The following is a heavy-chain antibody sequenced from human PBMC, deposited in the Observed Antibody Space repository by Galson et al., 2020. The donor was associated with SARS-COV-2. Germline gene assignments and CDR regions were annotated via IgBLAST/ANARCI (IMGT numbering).Heavy chain of an antibody. CDR3: ARDGGSGWYGGLGY. CDR2: ISTYNGNT. V-gene: IGHV1-18*01. D-gene: IGHD6-19*01. Sequence: ASVTVSCKASGYTFTRPTVTWVRQAPRQRLEWMGWISTYNGNTNHAQKLQGRVTMTTDTSTTTADMELRSLRSDHTALDYCARDGGSGWYGGLGYWGQGTLVTVSS. J-gene: IGHJ4*02. CDR1: GYTFTRPT.